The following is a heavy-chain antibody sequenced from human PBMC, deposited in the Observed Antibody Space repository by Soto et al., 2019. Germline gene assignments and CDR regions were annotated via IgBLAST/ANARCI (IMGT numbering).Heavy chain of an antibody. Sequence: SETLSLTCTVSGGSISSSSYYWGWIRQPPGKGLEWIGSIYYSGSTYYNPSLKSRVTISVDTSKNQFSLKLSSVTAADTAVYYCARQKYFDWSWDYLDYWGQGTLVTVSS. CDR1: GGSISSSSYY. D-gene: IGHD3-9*01. J-gene: IGHJ4*02. V-gene: IGHV4-39*01. CDR2: IYYSGST. CDR3: ARQKYFDWSWDYLDY.